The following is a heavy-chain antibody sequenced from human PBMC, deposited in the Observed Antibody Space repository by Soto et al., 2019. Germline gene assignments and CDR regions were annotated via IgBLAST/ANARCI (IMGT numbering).Heavy chain of an antibody. CDR2: ISAYNGNT. CDR3: ARDTTKVRINYYYYGMDV. Sequence: ASVKVSCKASGYTFTSYGIGWVRQAPEQGLEWMGWISAYNGNTNYAQKLQGRVTMTTDTSTSTAYMELRSLRSDDTAVYYCARDTTKVRINYYYYGMDVWGQGTTVTVSS. V-gene: IGHV1-18*01. D-gene: IGHD1-26*01. J-gene: IGHJ6*02. CDR1: GYTFTSYG.